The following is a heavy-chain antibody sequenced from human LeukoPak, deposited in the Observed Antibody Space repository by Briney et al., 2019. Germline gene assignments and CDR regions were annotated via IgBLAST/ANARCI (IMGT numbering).Heavy chain of an antibody. J-gene: IGHJ4*02. V-gene: IGHV1-2*02. CDR2: INPNSGGT. Sequence: ASVTVSCKASGYTFTVYYMHWVRQAPGQGLEWMGWINPNSGGTNYAQKFQGRVTMTRDTSISTAYMELSRLRSDDTAVYYCARDRPDCTNGVCYKDYWGQGTLVTVSS. CDR1: GYTFTVYY. D-gene: IGHD2-8*01. CDR3: ARDRPDCTNGVCYKDY.